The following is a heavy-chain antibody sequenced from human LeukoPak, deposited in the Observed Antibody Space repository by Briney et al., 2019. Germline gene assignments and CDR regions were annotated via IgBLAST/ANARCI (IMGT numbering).Heavy chain of an antibody. J-gene: IGHJ5*02. D-gene: IGHD2-15*01. CDR1: GYTFTSYD. V-gene: IGHV1-8*01. CDR3: ARKARVSSQTRYCSGGSCYLYWFDP. CDR2: MNPNSGNT. Sequence: ASVKVSCKASGYTFTSYDINWVRQATGQGLEWMGWMNPNSGNTGYAQKFQGRVTMTRNTSISTAYMELSSLRSEDTAVYYCARKARVSSQTRYCSGGSCYLYWFDPWGQGTLVTVSS.